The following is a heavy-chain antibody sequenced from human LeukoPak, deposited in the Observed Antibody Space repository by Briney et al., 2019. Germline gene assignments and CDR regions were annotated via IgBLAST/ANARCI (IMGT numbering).Heavy chain of an antibody. CDR2: IIPIFGTA. D-gene: IGHD5-12*01. V-gene: IGHV1-69*13. Sequence: SVKVSCKASGGTFSRYATSWVRQAPGQGLEWMGGIIPIFGTANYAQKFQGGVTITADESTSTAYMEVSSLRSEDTAVYYCARAYSGYDFFDYWGQGILVTVSS. J-gene: IGHJ4*02. CDR3: ARAYSGYDFFDY. CDR1: GGTFSRYA.